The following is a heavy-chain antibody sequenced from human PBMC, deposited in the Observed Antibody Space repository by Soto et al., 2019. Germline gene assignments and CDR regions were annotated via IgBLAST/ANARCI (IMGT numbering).Heavy chain of an antibody. CDR3: AKRDRLPAAMRGAGGAFDI. Sequence: EVQLLESGGGLVQPGGSLRLSCAASGFTFSSYAMSWVRQAPGKGLEWVSAISGSGGSTYYADSVKGRFTISRDNSKNTLYLQMNSLRAEDTAVYYCAKRDRLPAAMRGAGGAFDIWGQGTMVTVSS. CDR2: ISGSGGST. D-gene: IGHD2-2*01. CDR1: GFTFSSYA. J-gene: IGHJ3*02. V-gene: IGHV3-23*01.